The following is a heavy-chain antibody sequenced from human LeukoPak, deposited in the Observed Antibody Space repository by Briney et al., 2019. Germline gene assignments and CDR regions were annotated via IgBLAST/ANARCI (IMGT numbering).Heavy chain of an antibody. CDR1: DDSIGSYY. CDR3: VRDRGYTFGYVDS. CDR2: FYFTGSS. V-gene: IGHV4-4*07. D-gene: IGHD5-18*01. Sequence: ASETLSLTCTVSDDSIGSYYWSWIRQSAGKGLEWIGRFYFTGSSNYNPFLKSRVTMSIDMSMKQFSLKLHSVTAADTAVYYCVRDRGYTFGYVDSWGQGILVTVSS. J-gene: IGHJ5*01.